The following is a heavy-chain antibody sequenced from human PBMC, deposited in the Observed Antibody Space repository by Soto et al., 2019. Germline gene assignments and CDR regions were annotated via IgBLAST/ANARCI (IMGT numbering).Heavy chain of an antibody. V-gene: IGHV4-61*01. CDR1: GGSINSGLYY. CDR3: ARHYSRDYGDPRQFDY. Sequence: SETLSLTCTVSGGSINSGLYYWTWIRQHPGKGLEWIGYIYYSGSTNYNPSLKSRVTISVDTSKNQFSLKLSSVTAADTAVYYCARHYSRDYGDPRQFDYWGQGTLVTVSS. CDR2: IYYSGST. J-gene: IGHJ4*02. D-gene: IGHD4-17*01.